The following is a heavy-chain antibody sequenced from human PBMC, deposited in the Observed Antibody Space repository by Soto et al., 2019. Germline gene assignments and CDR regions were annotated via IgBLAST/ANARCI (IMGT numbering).Heavy chain of an antibody. J-gene: IGHJ6*02. D-gene: IGHD2-2*03. CDR3: ASDGYCVSSSCSFLPDV. Sequence: GGSLRLSCAASGFTFRSYAMCWVRQAPRKGLEWLSCLGGSGDSTYYADSVKGRFTISRDNSKNTVDLQMNSLRDEDMAVYYCASDGYCVSSSCSFLPDVWGQGSTVTGSS. CDR1: GFTFRSYA. CDR2: LGGSGDST. V-gene: IGHV3-23*01.